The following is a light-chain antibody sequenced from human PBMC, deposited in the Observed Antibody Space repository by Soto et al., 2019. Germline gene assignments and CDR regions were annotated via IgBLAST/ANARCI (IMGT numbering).Light chain of an antibody. CDR1: QSVSRL. CDR3: QQYHYSPYT. J-gene: IGKJ5*01. CDR2: DTS. Sequence: IELTQSPATLSVSPGERVTLSCRASQSVSRLLAWYQQKPRQAPRLLIYDTSTRATGIPARFSGSGSGTDFTLTISSLQSEDFAIYYCQQYHYSPYTFGQGTRLEIK. V-gene: IGKV3-15*01.